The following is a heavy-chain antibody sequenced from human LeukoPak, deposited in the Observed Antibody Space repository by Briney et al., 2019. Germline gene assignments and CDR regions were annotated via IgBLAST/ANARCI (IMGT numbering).Heavy chain of an antibody. J-gene: IGHJ4*02. D-gene: IGHD6-13*01. Sequence: GASVKVSCKASGGTFSSYAISWVRQAPGQGLEWMGRIIPIFGTANYAQKFQGRVTITTDETTSTAYMELSSLRSEDMAVYYCARVAAAGAFDYWGQGTLVTVSS. CDR3: ARVAAAGAFDY. CDR1: GGTFSSYA. CDR2: IIPIFGTA. V-gene: IGHV1-69*05.